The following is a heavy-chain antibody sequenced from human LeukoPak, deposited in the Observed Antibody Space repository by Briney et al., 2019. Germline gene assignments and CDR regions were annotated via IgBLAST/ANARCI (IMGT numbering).Heavy chain of an antibody. V-gene: IGHV3-71*01. D-gene: IGHD2-21*01. J-gene: IGHJ3*02. Sequence: GGSLRLSCAASGFTVSDYYMTWVRQAPGKGRGWVGVIRNKGYGGTTEYAASVKGRFTISRDDSESIAWLQMNSLKTEDTAVYYCVRYVVAYRVLDIWGQGTTVTVSS. CDR2: IRNKGYGGTT. CDR1: GFTVSDYY. CDR3: VRYVVAYRVLDI.